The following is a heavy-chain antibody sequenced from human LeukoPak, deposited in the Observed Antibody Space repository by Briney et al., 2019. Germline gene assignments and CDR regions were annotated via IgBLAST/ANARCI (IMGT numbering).Heavy chain of an antibody. CDR3: AKDKSATYYYDSRFGYYFDY. D-gene: IGHD3-22*01. V-gene: IGHV3-23*01. CDR1: GFTFSGYA. CDR2: ISGSGGST. Sequence: QTGGSLRLSCAASGFTFSGYAMSWVRQAPGKGLEWVSAISGSGGSTYYADSVKGRFTISRDNSKNTLYLQMNSLRAEDTAVYYCAKDKSATYYYDSRFGYYFDYWGQGTLVTVSS. J-gene: IGHJ4*02.